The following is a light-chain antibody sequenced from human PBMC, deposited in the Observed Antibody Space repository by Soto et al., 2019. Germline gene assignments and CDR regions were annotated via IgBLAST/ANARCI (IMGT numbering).Light chain of an antibody. CDR1: QSVDNN. J-gene: IGKJ5*01. V-gene: IGKV3-15*01. Sequence: EIVMTLSPVTLSATPGESATLSCRASQSVDNNVAWYQQKPGQAPRLLIVGSFARATGIPARFSGSGSGSEFTLTISGLQSEDFAVYYCQQYTDRPPITFGQGTRLEIK. CDR2: GSF. CDR3: QQYTDRPPIT.